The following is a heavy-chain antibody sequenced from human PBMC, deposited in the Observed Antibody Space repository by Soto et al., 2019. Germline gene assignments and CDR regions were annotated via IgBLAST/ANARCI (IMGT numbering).Heavy chain of an antibody. J-gene: IGHJ3*02. CDR3: ARAIRYCDWLFGAFDI. Sequence: EVQLVESGGGVVRPGGSLRLSCAASGFTFDDYGMSWVRQAPGKGLEWVSGINWNGGSTGYADSVKGRFTISRDNANNSLYLQMNSLRAEDTALYHCARAIRYCDWLFGAFDIWGQGTMVTVSS. V-gene: IGHV3-20*01. CDR2: INWNGGST. D-gene: IGHD3-9*01. CDR1: GFTFDDYG.